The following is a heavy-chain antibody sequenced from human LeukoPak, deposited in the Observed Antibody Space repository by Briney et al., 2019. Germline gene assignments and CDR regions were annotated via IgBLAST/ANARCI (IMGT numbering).Heavy chain of an antibody. V-gene: IGHV3-7*01. J-gene: IGHJ4*02. CDR3: ARVRQLVIDY. CDR2: IKQDGSEK. CDR1: GFTFTSYW. Sequence: GRSLRLSCAAYGFTFTSYWVSWVRQAPGKGLEWVANIKQDGSEKYYVDSVKGRFTISRDNAKNSLYLQMNSLGAEDTAVYYCARVRQLVIDYWGQGTLVTVSS. D-gene: IGHD6-6*01.